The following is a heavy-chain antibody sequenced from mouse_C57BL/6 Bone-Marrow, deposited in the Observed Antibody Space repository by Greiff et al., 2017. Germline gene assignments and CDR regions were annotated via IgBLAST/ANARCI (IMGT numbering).Heavy chain of an antibody. CDR2: INPSSGYT. CDR3: ARENGNWYFDV. D-gene: IGHD2-1*01. CDR1: GYTFTSYW. Sequence: VQRVESGAELAKPGASVKLSCKASGYTFTSYWMHWVKQRPGQGLEWIGYINPSSGYTKYNQKFKDKATLTADKSSSTAYMQLSSLTYEDSAVYYCARENGNWYFDVWGTGTTVTVSS. J-gene: IGHJ1*03. V-gene: IGHV1-7*01.